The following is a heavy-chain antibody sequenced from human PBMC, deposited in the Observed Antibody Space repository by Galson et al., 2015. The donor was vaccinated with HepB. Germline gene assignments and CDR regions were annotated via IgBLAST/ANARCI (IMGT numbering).Heavy chain of an antibody. J-gene: IGHJ4*02. CDR1: GFTFSSYA. CDR3: AKLPNELGGVYFDY. Sequence: SLRLSCAASGFTFSSYAMSWVRRAPGKGLEWVSAISGSGGSTYYADSVKGRFTISRDNSKNTLYLQMNSLRAEDTAVYYCAKLPNELGGVYFDYWGQGTLVTVSS. D-gene: IGHD7-27*01. V-gene: IGHV3-23*01. CDR2: ISGSGGST.